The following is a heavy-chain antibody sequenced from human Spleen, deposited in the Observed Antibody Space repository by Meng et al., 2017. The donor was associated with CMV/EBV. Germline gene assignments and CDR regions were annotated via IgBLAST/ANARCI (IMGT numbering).Heavy chain of an antibody. Sequence: SGFTFSSYGMHWVRQAPGKGLEWVAFIRYDGSNKYYADSVKGRFTISRDNSKNTLYLQMNSLRAEDTAVYYCAKDKALKAARMNFDYWGQGTLVTVSS. CDR2: IRYDGSNK. CDR3: AKDKALKAARMNFDY. D-gene: IGHD6-6*01. V-gene: IGHV3-30*02. J-gene: IGHJ4*02. CDR1: GFTFSSYG.